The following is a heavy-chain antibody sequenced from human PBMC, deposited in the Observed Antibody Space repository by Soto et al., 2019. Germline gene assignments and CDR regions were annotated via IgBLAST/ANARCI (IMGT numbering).Heavy chain of an antibody. CDR2: ISGSGGST. D-gene: IGHD3-10*01. Sequence: GGFLRLSCAACGFTFSSYAMSWVRQAPGKGLEWVSAISGSGGSTYYADSVKGRFTISRDNSKNTLYLQMNSLRAEDTAVYYCAKDSKMAYGSGSYRDWGQGTLVTVSS. CDR1: GFTFSSYA. J-gene: IGHJ4*02. CDR3: AKDSKMAYGSGSYRD. V-gene: IGHV3-23*01.